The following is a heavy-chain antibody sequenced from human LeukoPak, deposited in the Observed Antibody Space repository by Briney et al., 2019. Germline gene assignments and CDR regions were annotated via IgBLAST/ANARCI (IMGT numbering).Heavy chain of an antibody. V-gene: IGHV3-30*02. D-gene: IGHD1-1*01. J-gene: IGHJ4*02. CDR2: VWPDGSNQ. CDR1: GFTFSTFG. CDR3: AKDDKPDGNRYFDY. Sequence: GGSLRLSCAASGFTFSTFGMHWVRRAPGKGLEWLTSVWPDGSNQYYADSVKGRLTISRDNSKSTLYLQMNSLRAEDSAVYYCAKDDKPDGNRYFDYWGQGTPVTVSS.